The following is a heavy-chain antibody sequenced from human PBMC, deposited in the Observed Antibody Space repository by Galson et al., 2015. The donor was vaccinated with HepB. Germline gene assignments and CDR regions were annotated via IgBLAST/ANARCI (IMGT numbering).Heavy chain of an antibody. Sequence: SLRLSCAASGFTFSSHAMHWVRQAPGKGLEWVAVIWFDGRNEFYADSVKGRFTISRDNSQNTLFLQMNRLRGEDTAVYYCAKEVRYSSNWFEGFYYDGMDVWGQGTTVTVSS. D-gene: IGHD6-13*01. CDR3: AKEVRYSSNWFEGFYYDGMDV. V-gene: IGHV3-33*06. J-gene: IGHJ6*02. CDR2: IWFDGRNE. CDR1: GFTFSSHA.